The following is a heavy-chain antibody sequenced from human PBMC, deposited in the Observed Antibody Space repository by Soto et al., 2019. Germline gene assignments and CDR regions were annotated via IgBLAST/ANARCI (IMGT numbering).Heavy chain of an antibody. Sequence: VQLVESGGGVVQPGRSLRLSCAASGFTFSSYAMHWVRQAPGKGLEWVAVISYDGSNKYYADSVKGRFTISRDNSKNTLYLQMNSLRAEDTAVYYCARAAGLDYYYGMDVWGQGTTVTVSS. CDR3: ARAAGLDYYYGMDV. V-gene: IGHV3-30-3*01. CDR1: GFTFSSYA. J-gene: IGHJ6*02. CDR2: ISYDGSNK. D-gene: IGHD6-25*01.